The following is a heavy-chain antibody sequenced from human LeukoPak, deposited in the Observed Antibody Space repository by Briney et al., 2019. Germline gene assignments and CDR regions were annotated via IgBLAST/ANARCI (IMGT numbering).Heavy chain of an antibody. CDR3: ARRGYSPPADY. J-gene: IGHJ4*02. Sequence: SETLSLTCTASGGFISSYYWSWIRQPPGKGLEWIGEINHSGSTNYNPSLKSRVTISVDTSKNQFSLKLSSVTAADTAVYYCARRGYSPPADYGGQGTLVTVSS. V-gene: IGHV4-34*01. CDR2: INHSGST. CDR1: GGFISSYY. D-gene: IGHD6-13*01.